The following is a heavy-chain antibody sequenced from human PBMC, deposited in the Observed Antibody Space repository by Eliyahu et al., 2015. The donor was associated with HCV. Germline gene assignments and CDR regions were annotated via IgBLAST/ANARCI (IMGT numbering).Heavy chain of an antibody. D-gene: IGHD5-18*01. CDR1: GFTFSNAW. CDR3: TTDSRLRSDGYV. CDR2: IKTKSDGGTT. V-gene: IGHV3-15*01. Sequence: EVQLVDSGGGLVKPGGSLRLSCAASGFTFSNAWMNWVRQAPGKGLEWVGRIKTKSDGGTTDYAAPVKGRFTISRDDSENTMYLQMNSLKAEDTAVYYCTTDSRLRSDGYVWGQGTLVTVSS. J-gene: IGHJ4*02.